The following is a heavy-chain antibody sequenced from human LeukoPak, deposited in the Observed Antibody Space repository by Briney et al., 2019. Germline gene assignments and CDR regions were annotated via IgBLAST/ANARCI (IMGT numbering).Heavy chain of an antibody. CDR1: GFTFDDYA. D-gene: IGHD5-12*01. CDR3: AKDSGYSGYDSNGY. Sequence: PGGSLRLSCAASGFTFDDYAMHWVRQAPGKGLEWVSLISGDGGSTYYADSVKGRFTISRDNSKNSLYLQMNSLRTEDTALHYCAKDSGYSGYDSNGYWGQGTLVTVSS. J-gene: IGHJ4*02. CDR2: ISGDGGST. V-gene: IGHV3-43*02.